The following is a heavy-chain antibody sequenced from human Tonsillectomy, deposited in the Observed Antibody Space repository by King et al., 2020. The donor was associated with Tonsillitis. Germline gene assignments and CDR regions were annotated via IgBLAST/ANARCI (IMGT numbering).Heavy chain of an antibody. CDR1: GFTFRTYS. Sequence: VQLVESGGGLLQPGGSLRLSCAASGFTFRTYSMNGVRQAPGKGRVWGAYISSSIIPIYYADSVKGRFTISRDNAKNSLYLQMNSLGAEDTAVYYCARVGGDYVFDYWGQGTLVTVSS. CDR3: ARVGGDYVFDY. D-gene: IGHD4-17*01. V-gene: IGHV3-48*01. J-gene: IGHJ4*02. CDR2: ISSSIIPI.